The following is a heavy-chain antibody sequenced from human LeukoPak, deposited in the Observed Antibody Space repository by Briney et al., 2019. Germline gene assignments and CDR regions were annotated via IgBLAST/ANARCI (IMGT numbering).Heavy chain of an antibody. CDR2: INNDGSNT. V-gene: IGHV3-74*01. D-gene: IGHD4-17*01. Sequence: GGSLRLSCAASGFTFSCYWMHWVRQAPGKGLVWVSRINNDGSNTYYADSVKGRFTISRDNAKNTLYLQMDGLRAEDTALYYCARYGTDPFDIWGQGTLVTV. CDR3: ARYGTDPFDI. CDR1: GFTFSCYW. J-gene: IGHJ3*02.